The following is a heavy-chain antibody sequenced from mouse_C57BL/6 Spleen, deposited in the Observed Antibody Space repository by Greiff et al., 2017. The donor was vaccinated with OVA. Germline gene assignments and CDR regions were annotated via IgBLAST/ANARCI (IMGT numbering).Heavy chain of an antibody. CDR2: INPSSGYT. CDR3: ARGIYYDYLYAMDY. V-gene: IGHV1-4*01. D-gene: IGHD2-4*01. CDR1: GYTFTSYT. J-gene: IGHJ4*01. Sequence: VQLQQSGAELARPGASVKMSCKASGYTFTSYTMHWVKQRPGQGLEWIGYINPSSGYTKYNQKFKDKATLTADNSSSTAYMQLSSLTSEDSAVYYCARGIYYDYLYAMDYWGQGTSVTVSS.